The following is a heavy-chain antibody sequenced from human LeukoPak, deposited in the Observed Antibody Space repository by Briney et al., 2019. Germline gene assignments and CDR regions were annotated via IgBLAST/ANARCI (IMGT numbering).Heavy chain of an antibody. Sequence: GESLQISCKGSGYSFSNYWLGWVRQMPGKGLERMGLIYPGDSDTRYSPSFQGQVTISADKSISTAYLQWSSLKASDTAMYYCARRGYYYDSSAYYYYFDYWGQGTLVSVSS. V-gene: IGHV5-51*01. CDR2: IYPGDSDT. J-gene: IGHJ4*02. D-gene: IGHD3-22*01. CDR1: GYSFSNYW. CDR3: ARRGYYYDSSAYYYYFDY.